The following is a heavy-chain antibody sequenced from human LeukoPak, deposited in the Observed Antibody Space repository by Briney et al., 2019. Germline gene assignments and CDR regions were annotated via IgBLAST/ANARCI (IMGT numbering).Heavy chain of an antibody. Sequence: SETLSLTCTVSGGSISSYFWIWIRQPPGRGLEWIGYGYYGGNTNYNPSLKSRVTISVDTSKNQFSLTLNSVTAADTAVYYCAREAYSYGRFDYWGPGTLVTVSS. CDR2: GYYGGNT. CDR3: AREAYSYGRFDY. V-gene: IGHV4-59*01. CDR1: GGSISSYF. J-gene: IGHJ4*02. D-gene: IGHD5-18*01.